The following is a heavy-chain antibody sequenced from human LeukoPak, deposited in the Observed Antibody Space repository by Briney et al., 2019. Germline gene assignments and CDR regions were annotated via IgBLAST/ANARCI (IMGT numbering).Heavy chain of an antibody. CDR1: GFTFSSYW. CDR2: INTDGSST. V-gene: IGHV3-74*01. CDR3: ARGVGATVPNYFDY. J-gene: IGHJ4*02. D-gene: IGHD1-26*01. Sequence: GGSLRPSCAASGFTFSSYWMHWVRQAPGRGLVWVSRINTDGSSTRYADSVKGRFTISRDNAKNTLYLQMNSLRAEDTAVYYCARGVGATVPNYFDYWGQGTLVAVSS.